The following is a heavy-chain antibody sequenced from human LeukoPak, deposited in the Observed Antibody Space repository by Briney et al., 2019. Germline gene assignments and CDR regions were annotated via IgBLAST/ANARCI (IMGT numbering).Heavy chain of an antibody. CDR1: GGSISSSNW. D-gene: IGHD1-14*01. CDR3: ARHGGTRITLVEVYYFDY. CDR2: IYHSGST. Sequence: SETLSLTCAVSGGSISSSNWWSWVRQPPGKGLEWIGEIYHSGSTNYNPSLKSRVTISVDKSKNQFSLKLSSVTAADTAVYYCARHGGTRITLVEVYYFDYWGQGTLVTVSS. V-gene: IGHV4-4*02. J-gene: IGHJ4*02.